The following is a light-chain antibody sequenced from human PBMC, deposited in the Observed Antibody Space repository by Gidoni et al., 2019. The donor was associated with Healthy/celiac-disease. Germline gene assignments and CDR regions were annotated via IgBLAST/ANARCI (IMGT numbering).Light chain of an antibody. CDR2: EVS. V-gene: IGLV2-8*01. CDR3: SSYAGSNNVV. CDR1: SSDVGGNNY. Sequence: QSALTQPPSASGSPGRSVTISCTGTSSDVGGNNYVSWYQQHPGKAPNLMIYEVSKRPSGVPDLFSGSKSGNTASLTVSGLQAEDEADYYCSSYAGSNNVVFGGGTKLTVL. J-gene: IGLJ2*01.